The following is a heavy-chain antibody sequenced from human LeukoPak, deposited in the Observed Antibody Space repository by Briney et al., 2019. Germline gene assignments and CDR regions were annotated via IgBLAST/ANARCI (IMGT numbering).Heavy chain of an antibody. CDR2: ISYDGSNK. J-gene: IGHJ6*03. CDR1: GFTFSSYA. D-gene: IGHD1-26*01. V-gene: IGHV3-30*04. Sequence: GGSLRLSRAASGFTFSSYAMHWVRQAPGKGLEWVTVISYDGSNKYYADSVKGRFTISRDNSKNTLYLQMNSLRAEDTAVYYCARVPGSYYHYYYVDVWGKGTTVTVSS. CDR3: ARVPGSYYHYYYVDV.